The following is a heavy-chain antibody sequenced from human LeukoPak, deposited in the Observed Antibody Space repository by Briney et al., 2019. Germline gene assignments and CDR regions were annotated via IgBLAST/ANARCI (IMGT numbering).Heavy chain of an antibody. CDR2: INPNSGGT. Sequence: ASVKVSCKASGYTFTGYYMHWVRQAPGQGLEWMGWINPNSGGTNYAQKFQGRVTMTRDKSISKAYMELSRLRPDDTAVYYCARGGTYYYDSSGYFDYWGQGTLVTVSS. J-gene: IGHJ4*02. D-gene: IGHD3-22*01. CDR1: GYTFTGYY. V-gene: IGHV1-2*02. CDR3: ARGGTYYYDSSGYFDY.